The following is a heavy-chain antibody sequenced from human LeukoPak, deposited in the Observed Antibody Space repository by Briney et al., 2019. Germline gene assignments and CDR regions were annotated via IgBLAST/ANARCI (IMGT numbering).Heavy chain of an antibody. CDR2: FDPEDGET. D-gene: IGHD1-26*01. J-gene: IGHJ4*02. Sequence: GASVKVSCKVSGYTLTELSMHWVRQAPGKGLEWMGGFDPEDGETIYAQKFQGRVTMTEDTSTDTAYMELSSLRSEDTAVYYCATVGGSYYSYYFDYWGQGTLVTVSS. V-gene: IGHV1-24*01. CDR1: GYTLTELS. CDR3: ATVGGSYYSYYFDY.